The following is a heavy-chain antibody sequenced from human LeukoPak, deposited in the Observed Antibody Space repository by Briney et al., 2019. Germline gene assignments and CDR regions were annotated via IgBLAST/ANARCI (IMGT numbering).Heavy chain of an antibody. D-gene: IGHD3-3*01. J-gene: IGHJ5*02. Sequence: SETLSLTCTVSGGSISSYYWSWIRQPPGKGLEWIGSIYYSGSTYYNPSLKSRVTISVDTSKNQFSLKLSSVTAADTAVYYCARPLGMSNYDFWSGYYTGVGWFDPWGQGTLVTVSS. CDR1: GGSISSYY. V-gene: IGHV4-59*05. CDR3: ARPLGMSNYDFWSGYYTGVGWFDP. CDR2: IYYSGST.